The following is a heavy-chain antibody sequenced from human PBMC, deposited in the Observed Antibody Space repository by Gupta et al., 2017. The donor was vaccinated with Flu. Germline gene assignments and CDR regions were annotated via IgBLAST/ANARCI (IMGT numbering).Heavy chain of an antibody. D-gene: IGHD6-13*01. CDR1: GYTFTTYA. CDR3: ARGLRAAGDRGYAFDL. J-gene: IGHJ3*01. Sequence: QVQLVQSGAEGKKPGASVKICCKTSGYTFTTYAIHWLRQAPGQGLEWVGWINTDNDNKQYSQRLQGRVTITQDTSATTAYLELSSLTSDDTAVFFCARGLRAAGDRGYAFDLWGQGTQIIVSS. V-gene: IGHV1-3*04. CDR2: INTDNDNK.